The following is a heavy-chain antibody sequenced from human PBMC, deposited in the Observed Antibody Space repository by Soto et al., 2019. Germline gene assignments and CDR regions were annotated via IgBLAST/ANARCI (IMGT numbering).Heavy chain of an antibody. CDR2: INPNSGGT. V-gene: IGHV1-2*04. J-gene: IGHJ4*02. Sequence: ASVKVSCKASGYTFTGYYMHWVLQAPGQGLEWMGWINPNSGGTNYAQKFQGWVTMTRDTSISTAYMELSRLRSDDTAVYYCARSHPRYCSSTSCYAVDYWGQGTLVTVSS. CDR3: ARSHPRYCSSTSCYAVDY. D-gene: IGHD2-2*01. CDR1: GYTFTGYY.